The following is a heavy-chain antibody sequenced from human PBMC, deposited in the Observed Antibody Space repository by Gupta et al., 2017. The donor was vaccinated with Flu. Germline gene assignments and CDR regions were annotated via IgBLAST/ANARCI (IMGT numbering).Heavy chain of an antibody. CDR3: VRRRGDGSGYHYFDV. V-gene: IGHV4-39*01. J-gene: IGHJ4*02. D-gene: IGHD5-12*01. CDR2: VFYTGST. CDR1: GGSINTNSHQ. Sequence: LQLQESGPGLVSPSETLSLTCTVSGGSINTNSHQWDWVRQPPGKGLEWIATVFYTGSTVYNQSLQSRVTSSVDTTKNQFSRRLTSVITSDTDMYDGVRRRGDGSGYHYFDVWGKGNLVSVAP.